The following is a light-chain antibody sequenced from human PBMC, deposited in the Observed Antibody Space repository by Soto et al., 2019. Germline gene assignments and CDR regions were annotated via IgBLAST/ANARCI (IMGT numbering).Light chain of an antibody. CDR3: QQDGSSPT. V-gene: IGKV3-20*01. J-gene: IGKJ1*01. Sequence: EIVLTQSPGTLSLSPGERATLSCRASQSVSSSYLAWYQQKPGQAPRLLIYGASSRATGIPDRFSGSGSGTDFTLPISRLEHEDFAVYYCQQDGSSPTFGQGTKVEI. CDR2: GAS. CDR1: QSVSSSY.